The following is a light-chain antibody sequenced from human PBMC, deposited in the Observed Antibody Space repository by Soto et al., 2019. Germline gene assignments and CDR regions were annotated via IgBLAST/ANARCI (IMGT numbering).Light chain of an antibody. CDR2: DAS. CDR3: QQYDKWRT. CDR1: QSVRSN. V-gene: IGKV3-15*01. J-gene: IGKJ1*01. Sequence: TLSPATLSVTTRERATLSCRASQSVRSNLAWYQQKPGQAPRLLIYDASTRATGIPARISGSGSGTEFTLTISSLQSEDFAVYCWQQYDKWRTYGQGTKVDI.